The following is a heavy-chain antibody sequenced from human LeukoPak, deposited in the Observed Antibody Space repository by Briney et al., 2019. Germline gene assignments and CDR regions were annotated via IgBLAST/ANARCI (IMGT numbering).Heavy chain of an antibody. J-gene: IGHJ4*02. CDR1: GFTFRNYG. Sequence: GGSLRLSCIASGFTFRNYGMHWVRQAPGKGLEWVASVRYDGSIHNYVDSVKGRFTISRENSKNTLFLQMDSLRTEDTAVYYCARVITVASARMAFDYWGQGTLVAVSS. CDR3: ARVITVASARMAFDY. CDR2: VRYDGSIH. V-gene: IGHV3-30*02. D-gene: IGHD4-23*01.